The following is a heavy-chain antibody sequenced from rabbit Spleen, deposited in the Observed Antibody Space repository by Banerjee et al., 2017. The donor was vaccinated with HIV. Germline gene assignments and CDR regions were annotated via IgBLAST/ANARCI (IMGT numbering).Heavy chain of an antibody. CDR2: IDPVFGST. Sequence: QEQLVESGGGLVKPGASLTLTCKASGFDFSDYGVSWVRQAPGKGLEWIGYIDPVFGSTYYAGWVNGRFTISRHNAQNTLYLQLDSLTAADTATYFCLRDRANIGGDYGPYYFDLWGQGTLVTVS. CDR1: GFDFSDYG. J-gene: IGHJ4*01. CDR3: LRDRANIGGDYGPYYFDL. V-gene: IGHV1S47*01. D-gene: IGHD2-1*01.